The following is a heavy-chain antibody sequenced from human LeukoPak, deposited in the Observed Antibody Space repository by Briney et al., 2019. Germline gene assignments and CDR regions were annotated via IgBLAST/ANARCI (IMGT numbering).Heavy chain of an antibody. CDR2: ISFDGTNT. Sequence: GRSLRLSCETSGFTFSSYGMHWVRQAPGKGLQWVAVISFDGTNTVYLDSVKGRFTISRDNSKNTLYLQMNSLRAEDTAVYYCARVPYSSSWYYFDYWGQGTLVTVSS. V-gene: IGHV3-30*03. D-gene: IGHD6-13*01. J-gene: IGHJ4*02. CDR3: ARVPYSSSWYYFDY. CDR1: GFTFSSYG.